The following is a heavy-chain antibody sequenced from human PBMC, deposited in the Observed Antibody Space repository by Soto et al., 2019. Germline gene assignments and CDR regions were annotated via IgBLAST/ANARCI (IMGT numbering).Heavy chain of an antibody. V-gene: IGHV3-30-3*01. CDR3: ARDGILAYCGGDCYSLFDY. CDR1: GFTFSSYA. Sequence: QVQLVESGGGVVQPGRSLRLSCAASGFTFSSYAMHWVRQAPGKGLEGVAVISYDGSNKYYADSVKGRFTISRDNSKNTLYLQMNSLRAEDTAVYYCARDGILAYCGGDCYSLFDYWGQGTLVTVSS. CDR2: ISYDGSNK. J-gene: IGHJ4*02. D-gene: IGHD2-21*02.